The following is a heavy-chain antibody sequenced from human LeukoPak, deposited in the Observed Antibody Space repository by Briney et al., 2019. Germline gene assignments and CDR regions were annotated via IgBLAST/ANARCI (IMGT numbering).Heavy chain of an antibody. CDR1: GGSFSGYY. CDR2: INHSGST. V-gene: IGHV4-34*01. J-gene: IGHJ5*02. Sequence: SETLSLTCAVYGGSFSGYYWSWIRQPPGKGLEWIGEINHSGSTNYNPSLKSRVTISIDTSKKQFFLKLSSVTAADTAVYYFAGDRGSCGDYVDWFDPWGQGTLVTVSS. CDR3: AGDRGSCGDYVDWFDP. D-gene: IGHD4-17*01.